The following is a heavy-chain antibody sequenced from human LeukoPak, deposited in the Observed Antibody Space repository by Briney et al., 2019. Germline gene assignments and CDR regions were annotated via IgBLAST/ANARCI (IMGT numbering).Heavy chain of an antibody. J-gene: IGHJ4*02. CDR1: GGSISSSSYY. V-gene: IGHV4-39*01. CDR3: ARSGQWLVRVFDY. D-gene: IGHD6-19*01. Sequence: SETLSLTCTVSGGSISSSSYYWCWIRQPPGKGLEWIGTIYYSGSTYYNPSLKSRVTISVDTSKNQFSLKLSSVTAADTAVYYCARSGQWLVRVFDYWGQGTLVTVSS. CDR2: IYYSGST.